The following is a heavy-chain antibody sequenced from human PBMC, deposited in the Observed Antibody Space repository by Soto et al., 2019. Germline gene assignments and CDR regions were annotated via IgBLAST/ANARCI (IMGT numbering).Heavy chain of an antibody. J-gene: IGHJ6*02. CDR1: GYSFASYW. CDR3: AGHSSGVPGYYYGMDV. Sequence: PGESLQISCKGSGYSFASYWIGWVRQMPGKGLEWMGIIYPGDSDTRYSPSFQGQVTISADKSISTAYLQWSSLKASDTAVYYCAGHSSGVPGYYYGMDVWGQGTTVTVSS. V-gene: IGHV5-51*01. D-gene: IGHD3-22*01. CDR2: IYPGDSDT.